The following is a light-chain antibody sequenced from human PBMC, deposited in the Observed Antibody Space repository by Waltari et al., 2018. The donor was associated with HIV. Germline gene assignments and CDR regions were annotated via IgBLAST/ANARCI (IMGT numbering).Light chain of an antibody. CDR3: LQHNSYPWT. V-gene: IGKV1-17*01. J-gene: IGKJ1*01. Sequence: QMIQYPSSLSASVGDRVTITCRASQVISTDLGWYQQKPGKAPKRLIYAASSLQSGVPSRFSGSGSGTEFTLTISSLQPEDFATYYCLQHNSYPWTFGQGTKVEIK. CDR2: AAS. CDR1: QVISTD.